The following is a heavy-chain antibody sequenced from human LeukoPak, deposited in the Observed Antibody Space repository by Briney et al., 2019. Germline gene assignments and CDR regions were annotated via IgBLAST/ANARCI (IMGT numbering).Heavy chain of an antibody. CDR2: IKEDGSEI. CDR3: ANEGGGAFDF. Sequence: GGSLRLSCASSGLTFSSYSMNWVRQAPGKGLEWVANIKEDGSEIYYVDSVKGRFTISRDNAKNSLYLQMNSLRGEDTAVYYCANEGGGAFDFWGQGTMVTVSS. J-gene: IGHJ3*01. V-gene: IGHV3-7*01. D-gene: IGHD3-16*01. CDR1: GLTFSSYS.